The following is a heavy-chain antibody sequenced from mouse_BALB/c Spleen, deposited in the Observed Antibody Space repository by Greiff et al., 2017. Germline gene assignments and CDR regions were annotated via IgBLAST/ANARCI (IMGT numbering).Heavy chain of an antibody. V-gene: IGHV3-2*02. D-gene: IGHD2-4*01. J-gene: IGHJ4*01. CDR1: GYSITSDYA. Sequence: EVQLQQSGPGLVKPSQSLSLTCTVTGYSITSDYAWNWIRQFPGNQLEWMGYISYSGSTSYNPSLKSRISITRDTSKNQFFLQLNSVTTEDTATYYCARHDYDGDIYAMDYWGQGTSVTVSS. CDR3: ARHDYDGDIYAMDY. CDR2: ISYSGST.